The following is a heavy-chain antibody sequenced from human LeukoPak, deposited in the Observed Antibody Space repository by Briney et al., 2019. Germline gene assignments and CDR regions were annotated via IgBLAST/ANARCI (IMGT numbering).Heavy chain of an antibody. Sequence: SETLSLTCTVSGGSISSYYWSWIRQPPGKGLEWIGEINHSGSTNYNPSLKSRVTISVDTSKNQFSLKLSSVTAADTAVYYCARAGTLWFGLRYNVWGQGTTVTVSS. D-gene: IGHD3-10*01. V-gene: IGHV4-34*01. CDR2: INHSGST. CDR1: GGSISSYY. CDR3: ARAGTLWFGLRYNV. J-gene: IGHJ6*02.